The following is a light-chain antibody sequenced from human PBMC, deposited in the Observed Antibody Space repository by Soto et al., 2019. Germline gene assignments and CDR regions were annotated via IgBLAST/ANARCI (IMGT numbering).Light chain of an antibody. J-gene: IGLJ2*01. Sequence: QSALTQPASVSVSPGQSITLSCTGSSSDVGSSNYVSWYQQLPGKAPKLIIFDVNNRPSGVSDRFSGSKSDNTASLTISGLQAEDEADYYCSSYTTLNTVIFGGGTK. CDR3: SSYTTLNTVI. CDR1: SSDVGSSNY. CDR2: DVN. V-gene: IGLV2-14*03.